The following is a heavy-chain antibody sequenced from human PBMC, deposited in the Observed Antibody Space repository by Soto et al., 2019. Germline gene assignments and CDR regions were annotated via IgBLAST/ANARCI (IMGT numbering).Heavy chain of an antibody. CDR2: INPNSGDT. D-gene: IGHD1-26*01. CDR3: SKGGAIVAAGTRVYLYNAMDV. J-gene: IGHJ6*02. Sequence: ASVKVSCKASGYTFTGYYVHWVRQAPGQGLEWMGWINPNSGDTYLAQRFQGRVTMNRDTSIGTAYMELRGLTSDDTAEYYCSKGGAIVAAGTRVYLYNAMDVWGQGTTVTVSS. CDR1: GYTFTGYY. V-gene: IGHV1-2*02.